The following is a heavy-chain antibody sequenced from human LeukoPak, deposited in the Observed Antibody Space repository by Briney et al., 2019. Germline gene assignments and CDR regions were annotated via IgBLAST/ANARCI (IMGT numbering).Heavy chain of an antibody. CDR3: ASNRGYCSSTSCPQCDAFDI. CDR2: INPNSGGT. Sequence: ASVKVSCKASGYTFTGYYMHWVRQAPGQGLEWMGWINPNSGGTNYAQKFQGRVTMTRDTSISTAYMELSRLRSDDTAVYYCASNRGYCSSTSCPQCDAFDIWGQGTMVTVSS. CDR1: GYTFTGYY. D-gene: IGHD2-2*01. J-gene: IGHJ3*02. V-gene: IGHV1-2*02.